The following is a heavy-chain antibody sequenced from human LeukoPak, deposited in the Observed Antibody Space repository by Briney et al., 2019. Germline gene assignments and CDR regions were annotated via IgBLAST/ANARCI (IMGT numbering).Heavy chain of an antibody. J-gene: IGHJ4*02. D-gene: IGHD2-2*01. Sequence: PGGSLRLSCAASGFTFSSYAMSWVRQAPGKGLEWVSAISGSGSSTYYADSVKGRFTISRDNSKNTLYLQMNSLRAEDTAVYYCAKDALTRIVVVPAAMPFDYWGQGTLVTVSS. CDR3: AKDALTRIVVVPAAMPFDY. CDR1: GFTFSSYA. CDR2: ISGSGSST. V-gene: IGHV3-23*01.